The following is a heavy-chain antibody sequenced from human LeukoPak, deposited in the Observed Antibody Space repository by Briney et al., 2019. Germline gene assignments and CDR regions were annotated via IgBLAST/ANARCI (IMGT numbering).Heavy chain of an antibody. Sequence: PGGSLRLSCAASGFTFSTYWMHWVRQAPGKGLVWVSRISSDGSRTSYADSVKGRFTISRDNAKNSLYLQMNSLRAEDTAVYYCARDYPYAGGRYYYYYYYMDVWGKGTTVTVSS. V-gene: IGHV3-74*01. CDR1: GFTFSTYW. CDR3: ARDYPYAGGRYYYYYYYMDV. CDR2: ISSDGSRT. D-gene: IGHD3-16*01. J-gene: IGHJ6*03.